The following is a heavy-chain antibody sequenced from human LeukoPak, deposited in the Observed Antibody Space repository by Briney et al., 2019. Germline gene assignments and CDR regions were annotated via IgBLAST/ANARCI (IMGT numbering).Heavy chain of an antibody. CDR1: GFTFSSCS. CDR2: MSSNSDYL. J-gene: IGHJ4*02. D-gene: IGHD3-22*01. V-gene: IGHV3-21*04. Sequence: GGSLRLSCAASGFTFSSCSMNWARDAPATGLEWVSGMSSNSDYLYSANSKKGRFTMSRDISKDTPDMQMNSLRAEETAVYYGAKDRGWGQNDYGSSDSNFEYWGQGTLVTVSS. CDR3: AKDRGWGQNDYGSSDSNFEY.